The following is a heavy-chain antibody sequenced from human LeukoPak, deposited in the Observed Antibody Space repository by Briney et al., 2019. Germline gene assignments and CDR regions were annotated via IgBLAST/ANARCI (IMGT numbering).Heavy chain of an antibody. V-gene: IGHV3-13*05. Sequence: GGSLRLACRASGFRFSSYGIHCVRQATGKGLEWVSVIGTAGDPYYPGSVKGRFTISRENAKNALYLQMNSLRAGDTAMYYCAGGLNYGSGSTLEGYWGQGTLVTVSS. CDR1: GFRFSSYG. D-gene: IGHD3-10*01. CDR2: IGTAGDP. J-gene: IGHJ4*02. CDR3: AGGLNYGSGSTLEGY.